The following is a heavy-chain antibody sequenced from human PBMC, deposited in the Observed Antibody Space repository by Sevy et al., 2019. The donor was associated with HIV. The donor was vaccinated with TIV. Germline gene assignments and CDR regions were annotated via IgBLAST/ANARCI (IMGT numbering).Heavy chain of an antibody. V-gene: IGHV3-33*01. J-gene: IGHJ6*02. D-gene: IGHD6-13*01. CDR3: ARDRGSSWDNYYYYGMDV. CDR1: GFTFSSYG. CDR2: IWYDGSNK. Sequence: GGSLRLSCAASGFTFSSYGMYWVRQAPGKGLEWVAVIWYDGSNKYYADSVKGRFTISRDNSKNTLYLQMNSLRAEDTAVYYCARDRGSSWDNYYYYGMDVWGQGTTVTVSS.